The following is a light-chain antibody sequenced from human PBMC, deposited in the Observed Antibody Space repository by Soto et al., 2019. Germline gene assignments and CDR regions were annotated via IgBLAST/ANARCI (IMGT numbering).Light chain of an antibody. CDR1: QNINSW. V-gene: IGKV1-5*03. CDR2: KAS. CDR3: QQYKTLRT. Sequence: DIQMTQSPSTLSASVGDRVTLSCRASQNINSWLAWYQQKPGKAPKLLIYKASSLESGVPSRFSGSGSGTEFTLTISSLQPDDFATYYCQQYKTLRTFGQGTNVEIK. J-gene: IGKJ1*01.